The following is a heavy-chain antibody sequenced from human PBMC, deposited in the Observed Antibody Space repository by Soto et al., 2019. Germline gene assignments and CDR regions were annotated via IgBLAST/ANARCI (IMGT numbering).Heavy chain of an antibody. Sequence: GASVKVSCKASGYTFTDYYMHWVRQAPGQGLECMGWINPNSGGTNYAQKFQGRVTMTRDTSISTAYMELSSLTSADTAVYYCARSSPYRLIQTPAGNQYYYPMDVWGQGTTVTVSS. CDR1: GYTFTDYY. CDR2: INPNSGGT. J-gene: IGHJ6*02. V-gene: IGHV1-2*02. D-gene: IGHD1-1*01. CDR3: ARSSPYRLIQTPAGNQYYYPMDV.